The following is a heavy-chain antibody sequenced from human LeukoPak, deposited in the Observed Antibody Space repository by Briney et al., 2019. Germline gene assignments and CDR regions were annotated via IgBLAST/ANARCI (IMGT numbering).Heavy chain of an antibody. CDR3: ARGRPIAAVAGSPFDY. CDR2: INHSGST. J-gene: IGHJ4*02. D-gene: IGHD6-19*01. CDR1: GGSFSGYY. Sequence: TSETLSLTCAVYGGSFSGYYWSWIRQPPGKGLEWIGEINHSGSTNYNPSLKSRVTISVDTSKNQFSLKLSSVTAADTAVYYCARGRPIAAVAGSPFDYWGQGTLVTVSS. V-gene: IGHV4-34*01.